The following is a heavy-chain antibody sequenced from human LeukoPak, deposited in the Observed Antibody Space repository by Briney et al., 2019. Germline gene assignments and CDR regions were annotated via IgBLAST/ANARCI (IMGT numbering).Heavy chain of an antibody. V-gene: IGHV3-7*01. CDR3: ARAPTTGTVDY. Sequence: GGSLRLSCAASGFIFSSYWMSWVRQAPGKGLEWVANINQDGGAKYYVDSLKGRFTISRDNIEKSLYLQLNSLPADDTAVYFCARAPTTGTVDYWGQGTLVTVSS. D-gene: IGHD1-1*01. J-gene: IGHJ4*02. CDR1: GFIFSSYW. CDR2: INQDGGAK.